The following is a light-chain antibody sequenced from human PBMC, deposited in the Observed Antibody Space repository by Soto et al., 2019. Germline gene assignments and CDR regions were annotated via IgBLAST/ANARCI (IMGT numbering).Light chain of an antibody. CDR1: SGHSTYD. CDR2: IDSDGSH. CDR3: QTWGTGIRV. Sequence: QLVLTQSPSASASLGASVKLTCTLSSGHSTYDIAWHQQQPEKGPRYLMKIDSDGSHSNGDGIPDRFSGSRSGAERSLTISSLQSEDEADYYCQTWGTGIRVFGGGTKLTVL. J-gene: IGLJ3*02. V-gene: IGLV4-69*02.